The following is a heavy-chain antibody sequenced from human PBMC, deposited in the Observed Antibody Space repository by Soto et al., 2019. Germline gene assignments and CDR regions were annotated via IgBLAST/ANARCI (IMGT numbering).Heavy chain of an antibody. D-gene: IGHD4-17*01. CDR3: ARGAGDYGDYVDY. CDR2: INHSGST. Sequence: QVQLQQWGAGLLKPSETLSLTCAVYGGSFSGYYWSWIRQPPGKGLEWIGEINHSGSTNYNPSLKSRITNIVEPSQKQFSLKLSSVTAAATAVYYCARGAGDYGDYVDYWGQGTLVTVSS. J-gene: IGHJ4*02. V-gene: IGHV4-34*01. CDR1: GGSFSGYY.